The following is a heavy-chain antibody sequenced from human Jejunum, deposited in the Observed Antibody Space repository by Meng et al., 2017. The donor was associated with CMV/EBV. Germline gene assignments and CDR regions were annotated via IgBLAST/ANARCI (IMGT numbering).Heavy chain of an antibody. CDR2: IYPGDSDT. V-gene: IGHV5-51*01. CDR1: FPASS. Sequence: FPASSIGLVPQMPGKGLAWMGLIYPGDSDTRYRPSFQGQVTISADKSINTAYLQWSSLKASDTAMYYCARGYYFDSSGTQVGFDSWGQGTRVTVSS. CDR3: ARGYYFDSSGTQVGFDS. D-gene: IGHD3-22*01. J-gene: IGHJ4*02.